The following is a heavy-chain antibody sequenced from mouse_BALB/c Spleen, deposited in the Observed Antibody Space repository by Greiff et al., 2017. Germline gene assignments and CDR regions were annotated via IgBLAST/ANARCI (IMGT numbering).Heavy chain of an antibody. D-gene: IGHD3-2*02. J-gene: IGHJ2*01. Sequence: LEESGAELARPGASVKLSCKASGYTFTSYWMQWVKQRPGQGLEWIGAIYPGDGDTRYTQKFKGKATLTADKSSSTAYMQLSSLASEDSAVYYCAREAGGFDDWGQGTTLTVSS. CDR3: AREAGGFDD. CDR2: IYPGDGDT. CDR1: GYTFTSYW. V-gene: IGHV1-87*01.